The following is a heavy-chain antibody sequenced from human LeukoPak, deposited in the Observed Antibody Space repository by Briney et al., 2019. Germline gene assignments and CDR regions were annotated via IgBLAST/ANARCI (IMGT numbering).Heavy chain of an antibody. V-gene: IGHV3-7*01. J-gene: IGHJ5*02. D-gene: IGHD6-19*01. CDR2: IRGDGGEK. CDR1: GFTFSTYW. Sequence: GGSLRLSCAASGFTFSTYWMNWFRQTPGKGLEWVAKIRGDGGEKDHVASVKGRFTISRDNAKNSVYLQINRLRAEDTAVYYCARRGTIAVPVFWFDPWGQGTLVTVSS. CDR3: ARRGTIAVPVFWFDP.